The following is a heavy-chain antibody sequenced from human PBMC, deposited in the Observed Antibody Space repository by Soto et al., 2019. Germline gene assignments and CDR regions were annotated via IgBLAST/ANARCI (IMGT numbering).Heavy chain of an antibody. CDR1: GFTFTTFD. Sequence: QLVESGGGLVQSGGSLRLSCAASGFTFTTFDMNWVRQAPGKGLEWISYVNRPSTTMYYADSVKGRLTISRDNARNSLYLQMNSLRAEDTAVYYCARDDADMARDSGMDVWGQGTTVIVSS. V-gene: IGHV3-48*01. J-gene: IGHJ6*02. CDR2: VNRPSTTM. D-gene: IGHD5-18*01. CDR3: ARDDADMARDSGMDV.